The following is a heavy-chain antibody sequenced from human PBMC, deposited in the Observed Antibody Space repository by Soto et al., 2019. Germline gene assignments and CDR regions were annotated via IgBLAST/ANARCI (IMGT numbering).Heavy chain of an antibody. D-gene: IGHD2-21*01. CDR2: NMRDGRS. J-gene: IGHJ4*03. CDR1: GVTFSSFA. V-gene: IGHV3-23*01. Sequence: GRSLRICCAVAGVTFSSFAMRWVRQAPGKGLERLSANMRDGRSHDADSVRARFTDSRTNSKNTVDLQLNSLGDDDTAVYFCAKDVERCSSDCARYFDYLGEGTPVTVHS. CDR3: AKDVERCSSDCARYFDY.